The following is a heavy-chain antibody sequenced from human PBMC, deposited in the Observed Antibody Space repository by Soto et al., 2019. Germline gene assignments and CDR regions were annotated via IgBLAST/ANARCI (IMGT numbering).Heavy chain of an antibody. V-gene: IGHV4-30-4*02. CDR1: GGSISSGDYY. D-gene: IGHD1-7*01. J-gene: IGHJ3*01. CDR2: IYYSGST. Sequence: PSDTLSLTCTVSGGSISSGDYYWSWISQPPGKGLEWIGYIYYSGSTYYNPSLKSRVTISVDTSKNQFSLKLSSVTAADTAVYYCGTSNWNYGVGVSAFDSWGQGTMVTV. CDR3: GTSNWNYGVGVSAFDS.